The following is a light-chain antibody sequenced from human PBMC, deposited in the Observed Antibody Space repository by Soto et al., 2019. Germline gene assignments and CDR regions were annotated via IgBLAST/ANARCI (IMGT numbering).Light chain of an antibody. V-gene: IGKV3-15*01. Sequence: IVMTQSPATLLLSTGETATPSCRASQSVRKNLAWYQQKPGQAPRLLIYGASTRATGVPARFSGSGSGTDFTLTISRLEPEDFAVYYCQQYASSPWTFGQGSMVDVK. CDR2: GAS. J-gene: IGKJ1*01. CDR1: QSVRKN. CDR3: QQYASSPWT.